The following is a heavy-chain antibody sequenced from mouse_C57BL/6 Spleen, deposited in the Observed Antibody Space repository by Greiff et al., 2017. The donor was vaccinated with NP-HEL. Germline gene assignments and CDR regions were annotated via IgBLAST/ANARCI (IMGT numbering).Heavy chain of an antibody. CDR2: IDPENGDT. Sequence: EVQLVESGAELVRPGASVKLSCTASGFNIKDDYMHWVKQRPEQGLEWIGWIDPENGDTEYASKFQGKATITADTSSNTAYLQLSSLTSEDTAGYYCTTRAYYGFAYWGQGTLVTVSA. J-gene: IGHJ3*01. CDR3: TTRAYYGFAY. CDR1: GFNIKDDY. D-gene: IGHD2-10*01. V-gene: IGHV14-4*01.